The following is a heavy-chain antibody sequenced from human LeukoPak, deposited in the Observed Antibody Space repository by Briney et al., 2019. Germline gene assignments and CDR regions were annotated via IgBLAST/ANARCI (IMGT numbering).Heavy chain of an antibody. J-gene: IGHJ6*02. CDR3: AREGAVATINDYYYYYGMDV. CDR1: GGSISSGDYY. Sequence: SETLSLTCTVSGGSISSGDYYWSWIRQPPGKGLEWIGYIFYIGSTYYNPSLKSRVTISVDTSKNQFSLKLSSVTAADTAVYYCAREGAVATINDYYYYYGMDVWGQGTTVTVSS. D-gene: IGHD5-12*01. CDR2: IFYIGST. V-gene: IGHV4-30-4*01.